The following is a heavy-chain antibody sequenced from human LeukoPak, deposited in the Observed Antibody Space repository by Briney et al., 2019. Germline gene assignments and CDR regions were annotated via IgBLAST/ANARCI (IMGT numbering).Heavy chain of an antibody. Sequence: GVSLRLSCAVSGFTLSIYWMSWVRQAPGKGREWVANIKQDGSEKYYVDSVKRRFTASRDNAKNSLYLQMDSLRAEDTAVYYCARVFNFWSGYYRDSWGQGTLVTVSS. CDR3: ARVFNFWSGYYRDS. CDR1: GFTLSIYW. D-gene: IGHD3-3*01. V-gene: IGHV3-7*04. J-gene: IGHJ4*02. CDR2: IKQDGSEK.